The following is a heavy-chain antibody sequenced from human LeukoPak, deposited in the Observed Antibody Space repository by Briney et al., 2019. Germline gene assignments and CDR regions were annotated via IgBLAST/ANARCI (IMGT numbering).Heavy chain of an antibody. CDR3: AKVVSAYIYGYNYFDY. CDR1: GFTFSSYA. Sequence: PGGSLRLSCVASGFTFSSYAMSWVRQAPGKGLGWVSVMSGSGDSTYYADSVKGRFTISRDNSKNTLYLQMNSLRAEDTAVYYCAKVVSAYIYGYNYFDYWGQGTLVTVSS. D-gene: IGHD5-18*01. CDR2: MSGSGDST. J-gene: IGHJ4*02. V-gene: IGHV3-23*01.